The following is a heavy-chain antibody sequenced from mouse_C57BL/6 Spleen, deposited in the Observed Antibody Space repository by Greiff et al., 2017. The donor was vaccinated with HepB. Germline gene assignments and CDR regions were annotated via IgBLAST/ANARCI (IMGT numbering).Heavy chain of an antibody. V-gene: IGHV1-72*01. CDR3: ARTVYDGYWTAWFAY. Sequence: QVQLQQPGAELVKPGASVKLSCKASGYTFTSYWMHWVKQRPGRGLEWIGRIDPNSGGTKYNEKFKSKATLTVDKPSSTAYMQLSSLTSEDSAVYYGARTVYDGYWTAWFAYWGEGTLVTVSA. CDR2: IDPNSGGT. J-gene: IGHJ3*01. D-gene: IGHD2-3*01. CDR1: GYTFTSYW.